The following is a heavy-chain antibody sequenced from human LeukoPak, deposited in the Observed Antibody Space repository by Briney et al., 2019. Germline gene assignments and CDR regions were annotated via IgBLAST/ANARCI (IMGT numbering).Heavy chain of an antibody. V-gene: IGHV4-31*03. Sequence: SETLSLTCTVSGGSITSGGYRWSWIRQHPGRGLEWIGYIYYSGSTYYNPSLKSRLTISVDTSKNQFSLKLSSVTAADTAVYYCARSFGESYFDYWGQGTLVTVSS. CDR1: GGSITSGGYR. CDR3: ARSFGESYFDY. D-gene: IGHD3-10*01. J-gene: IGHJ4*02. CDR2: IYYSGST.